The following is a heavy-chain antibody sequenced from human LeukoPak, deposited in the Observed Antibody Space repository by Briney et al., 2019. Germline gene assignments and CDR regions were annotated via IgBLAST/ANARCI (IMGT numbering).Heavy chain of an antibody. J-gene: IGHJ4*02. CDR2: INTNTGNP. Sequence: ASVKVSCKASGYTFTRYAVNGVRQAPGQGLEWMGWINTNTGNPTYAQGFTGRFVFSLDTSVSTAYLQISSLKAEDTAVYYCARLDYGDYADYWGQGTLVTVSS. CDR1: GYTFTRYA. CDR3: ARLDYGDYADY. V-gene: IGHV7-4-1*02. D-gene: IGHD4-17*01.